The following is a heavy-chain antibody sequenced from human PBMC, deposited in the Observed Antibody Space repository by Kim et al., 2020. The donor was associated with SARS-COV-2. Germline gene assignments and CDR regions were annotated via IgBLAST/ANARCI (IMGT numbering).Heavy chain of an antibody. Sequence: SVKVSCKASGCTFSSYAISWVRQAPGQGLEWMGRIIPILGIANYAQKFQGRVTITADKSTSTAYMELSSLRSEDTAVYYCARASRDGDYDYWGQGTLVT. D-gene: IGHD4-17*01. CDR1: GCTFSSYA. J-gene: IGHJ4*02. CDR3: ARASRDGDYDY. CDR2: IIPILGIA. V-gene: IGHV1-69*04.